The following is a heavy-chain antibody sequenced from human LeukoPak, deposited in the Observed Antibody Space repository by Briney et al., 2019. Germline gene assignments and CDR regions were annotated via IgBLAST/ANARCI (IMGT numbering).Heavy chain of an antibody. CDR2: IYYSGST. D-gene: IGHD5-24*01. V-gene: IGHV4-59*08. CDR3: AKSRDGYNNYQFDY. J-gene: IGHJ4*02. CDR1: GGSISSYY. Sequence: SETLSLTCTVSGGSISSYYWSWIRQPPGKGLEWIGFIYYSGSTNYNPSLKSRVTISVDTSKNLFSLKLSSVTAADMGVYYCAKSRDGYNNYQFDYWGQGTLVTVSS.